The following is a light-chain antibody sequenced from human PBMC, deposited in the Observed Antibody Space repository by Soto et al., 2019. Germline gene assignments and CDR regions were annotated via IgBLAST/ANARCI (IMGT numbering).Light chain of an antibody. CDR3: AAWDDSLNGYV. J-gene: IGLJ1*01. CDR1: SSNIGTNA. Sequence: QSALTQPPSASGTPGQRVTISCSGGSSNIGTNAVNWYQQLPGTAPKLLIYNNNQRPSGVPDRFSGSKSGTSASLAISGLQSEDGADYYCAAWDDSLNGYVFGTGTKVTAL. CDR2: NNN. V-gene: IGLV1-44*01.